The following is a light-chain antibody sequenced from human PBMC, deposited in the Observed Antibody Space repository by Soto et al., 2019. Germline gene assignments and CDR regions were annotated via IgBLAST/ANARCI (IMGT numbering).Light chain of an antibody. Sequence: DIQMTQSPSTLSASVGDRVTITCRASQSISSWLAWYQQKPGKAPKLLIYKASSLESGVPSRFSGSGSGTEFTLTISSPQPDDFATYYCQQYNSYSFGQGTKVDIK. CDR1: QSISSW. CDR2: KAS. V-gene: IGKV1-5*03. CDR3: QQYNSYS. J-gene: IGKJ2*01.